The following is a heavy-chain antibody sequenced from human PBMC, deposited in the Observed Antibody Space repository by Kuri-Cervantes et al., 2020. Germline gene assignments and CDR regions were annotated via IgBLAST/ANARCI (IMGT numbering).Heavy chain of an antibody. J-gene: IGHJ4*02. CDR3: ARFGGKYGAIDY. Sequence: GSLRLSCTVSGGSISSYYWSWIRQPPGKGLEWIGYIYYSGSTGYNPSLNSRVTISLETSKNQFSLKLTSVTAADTAVYYCARFGGKYGAIDYWGQGTLVTVSS. CDR2: IYYSGST. V-gene: IGHV4-59*01. D-gene: IGHD3-16*01. CDR1: GGSISSYY.